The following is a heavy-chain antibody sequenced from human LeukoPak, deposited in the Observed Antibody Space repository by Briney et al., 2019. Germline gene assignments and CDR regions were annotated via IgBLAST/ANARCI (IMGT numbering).Heavy chain of an antibody. CDR2: IYGTGTT. CDR3: ARESGLHYYESSGYFRFDN. V-gene: IGHV4-4*07. CDR1: SGSMNSCY. J-gene: IGHJ4*02. Sequence: SETLSLTCTVSSGSMNSCYWIWLRQPAGKGPEWIGRIYGTGTTNYNPSLKSRVSMSMGTSKNQFSLRLTSVTSADTAVYYCARESGLHYYESSGYFRFDNGGQGTLVTVSS. D-gene: IGHD3-22*01.